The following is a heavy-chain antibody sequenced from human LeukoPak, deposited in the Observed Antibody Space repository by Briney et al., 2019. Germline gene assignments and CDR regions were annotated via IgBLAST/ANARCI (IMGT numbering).Heavy chain of an antibody. CDR1: GYTFTSYY. CDR3: ARNSGGSSLMYNWFDP. D-gene: IGHD2-15*01. V-gene: IGHV1-46*01. Sequence: ASVKVSCKASGYTFTSYYMHWVRQAPGQGLEWMGIINPSGGSTSYAQKFQGRVIMTRDMSTSTVYMELSSLRSEDTAVYYCARNSGGSSLMYNWFDPWGQGTLVTVSS. J-gene: IGHJ5*02. CDR2: INPSGGST.